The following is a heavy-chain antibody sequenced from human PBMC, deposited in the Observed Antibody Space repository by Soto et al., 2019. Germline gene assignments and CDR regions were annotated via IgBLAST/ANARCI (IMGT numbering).Heavy chain of an antibody. CDR3: GESYYSFWGAYKEGNYFDP. J-gene: IGHJ5*02. CDR2: FHYGGTI. V-gene: IGHV4-39*03. D-gene: IGHD3-3*01. CDR1: VGSISNSDYS. Sequence: SETLSLTCNVSVGSISNSDYSWGWIRQPPGKGLEWIGIFHYGGTIYYNPSLESRVTISADTSDRSISLKLTSLTAAGPAGYFLGESYYSFWGAYKEGNYFDPWGQGTLVTVSS.